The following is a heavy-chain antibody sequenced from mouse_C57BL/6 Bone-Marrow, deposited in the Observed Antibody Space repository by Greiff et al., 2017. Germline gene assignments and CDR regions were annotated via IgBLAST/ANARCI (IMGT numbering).Heavy chain of an antibody. CDR1: GYTFTSYW. Sequence: QVQLQQPGAELVRPGSSVKLSCKASGYTFTSYWMHWVKQRPIQGLEWIGNIDPSDSETHYNQKFKDKATLTVDKSSSTAYMQLSSLTSEDSAVYYCASPFLYYGSSYRYFDVWGTGTTVTVSA. CDR2: IDPSDSET. D-gene: IGHD1-1*01. V-gene: IGHV1-52*01. CDR3: ASPFLYYGSSYRYFDV. J-gene: IGHJ1*03.